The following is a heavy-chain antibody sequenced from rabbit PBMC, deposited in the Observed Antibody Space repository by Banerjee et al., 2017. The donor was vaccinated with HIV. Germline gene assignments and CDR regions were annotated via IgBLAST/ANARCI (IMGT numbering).Heavy chain of an antibody. CDR1: GIDFSSSYY. D-gene: IGHD2-1*01. V-gene: IGHV1S45*01. CDR3: AREGYGDGVGDFDL. CDR2: IATGSGDI. J-gene: IGHJ4*01. Sequence: QQQLEESGGGLVKPGGTLTLTCKASGIDFSSSYYMCWFRQAPGKRLEWIACIATGSGDINYASWAKGRFTISKTSSTTVTLQLTSLTAADTATYFCAREGYGDGVGDFDLWGPGTLVTVS.